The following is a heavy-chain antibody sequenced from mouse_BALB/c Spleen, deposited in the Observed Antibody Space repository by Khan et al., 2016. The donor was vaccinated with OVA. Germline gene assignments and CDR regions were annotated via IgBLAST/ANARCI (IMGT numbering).Heavy chain of an antibody. Sequence: QVQLKESGAELARPGASVKMSCKASGYTFTSYTIPWIKERPGKGLEWIGYINPSNGYTNYNENFKDKATLTTDKSSTTAYLQMSSLTSEDSAIYNSVRDDSDRRCDCLGAYWGQGTLVTVSA. CDR3: VRDDSDRRCDCLGAY. CDR1: GYTFTSYT. CDR2: INPSNGYT. V-gene: IGHV1-4*01. J-gene: IGHJ3*01. D-gene: IGHD2-14*01.